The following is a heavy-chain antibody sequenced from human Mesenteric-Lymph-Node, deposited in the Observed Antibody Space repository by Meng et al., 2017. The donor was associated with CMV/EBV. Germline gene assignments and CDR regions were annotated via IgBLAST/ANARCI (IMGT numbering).Heavy chain of an antibody. CDR2: ISPHSGDT. CDR1: GYTFTDYY. J-gene: IGHJ5*02. D-gene: IGHD3-10*01. V-gene: IGHV1-2*06. Sequence: SGYTFTDYYILWVRQAPGQGPEWMGRISPHSGDTNYAQRFQGRVTMTRDTSISTAYMELSRLRSDDTAVYYCARDHYGSGSYSGVLSWGQGTLVTVSS. CDR3: ARDHYGSGSYSGVLS.